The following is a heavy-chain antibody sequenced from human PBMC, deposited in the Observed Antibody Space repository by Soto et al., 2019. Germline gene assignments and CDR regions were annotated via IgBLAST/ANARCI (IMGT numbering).Heavy chain of an antibody. D-gene: IGHD3-9*01. CDR1: GFTFSSYS. Sequence: GGSLRLSCAASGFTFSSYSMNWVRQAPGKGLEWVSYISSSSSTIYYADYVKGRFTISRDNAKNSLNLKMNSLRAEDTAVYYCASSPRSLTGLIMDVWGQGTTVTVSS. J-gene: IGHJ6*02. CDR2: ISSSSSTI. V-gene: IGHV3-48*01. CDR3: ASSPRSLTGLIMDV.